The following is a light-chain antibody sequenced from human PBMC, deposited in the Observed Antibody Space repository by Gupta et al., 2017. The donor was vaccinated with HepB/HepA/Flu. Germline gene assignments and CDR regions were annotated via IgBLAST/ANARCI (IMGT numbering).Light chain of an antibody. Sequence: QPVLTQPPSVSGAPGQRVTISCTGSSSSIGAGFDVHWYQQLPGTAPKLRIFRNNNRPSGVPDRFSGSKSGTSASLAITGLQAEDEADYYCHSYDSSLSGYVFGTGTKVTVL. CDR3: HSYDSSLSGYV. V-gene: IGLV1-40*01. CDR1: SSSIGAGFD. CDR2: RNN. J-gene: IGLJ1*01.